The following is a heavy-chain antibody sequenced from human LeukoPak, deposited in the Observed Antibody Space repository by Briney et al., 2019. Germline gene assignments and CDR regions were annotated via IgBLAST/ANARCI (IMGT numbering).Heavy chain of an antibody. CDR2: ISYDGSNK. Sequence: GGSLRLSCAASGFTFSSYAMHWVRQAPGKGLEWVAVISYDGSNKYYADSVKGRFTISRDNSKNTLYLQMNSLRAEDTAVYYCAKVKLNRYYDSSGYFDYWGQGTLVTVSS. V-gene: IGHV3-30-3*01. D-gene: IGHD3-22*01. CDR1: GFTFSSYA. J-gene: IGHJ4*02. CDR3: AKVKLNRYYDSSGYFDY.